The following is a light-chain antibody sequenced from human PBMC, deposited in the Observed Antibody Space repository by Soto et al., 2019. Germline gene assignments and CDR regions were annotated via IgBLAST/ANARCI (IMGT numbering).Light chain of an antibody. CDR2: KAS. CDR3: QQVRSHPT. CDR1: QNLGNW. J-gene: IGKJ1*01. Sequence: DIQMTQSPSTLTASVGDRVTITCRASQNLGNWLAWYQQKPGMAPKLLIQKASSLESGVPSRFRGSGSGTEFTLTINNLQPDDFATYYCQQVRSHPTFGQGTKVDIK. V-gene: IGKV1-5*03.